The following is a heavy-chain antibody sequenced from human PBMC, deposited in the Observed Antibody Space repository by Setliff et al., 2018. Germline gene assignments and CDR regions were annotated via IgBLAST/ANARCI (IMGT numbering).Heavy chain of an antibody. CDR2: IRYDSSTR. CDR1: GFDFSSYG. Sequence: GGSLRLSCVASGFDFSSYGMHWVRQAPGKGLEWVTLIRYDSSTRHYADSVKGRFTISRDNSKNTLYLQMNSLRPEDTAVYYCARDSKALYFNFWSGCPDYWGQGTLVTVSS. CDR3: ARDSKALYFNFWSGCPDY. V-gene: IGHV3-30*02. J-gene: IGHJ4*02. D-gene: IGHD3-3*01.